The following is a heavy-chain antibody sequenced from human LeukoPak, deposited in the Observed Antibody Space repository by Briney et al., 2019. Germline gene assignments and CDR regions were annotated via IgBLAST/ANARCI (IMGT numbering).Heavy chain of an antibody. J-gene: IGHJ4*02. CDR2: INHNGNVN. V-gene: IGHV3-7*01. CDR3: TPHRDGNYPFDY. Sequence: GGSLRLSCAASGFTFSSYWMNWARQAPGKGLEWVASINHNGNVNYYVDSVKGRFTISRDNAKNSLYLQMSSLRDDDTAVYYCTPHRDGNYPFDYWGQGTLVTVST. CDR1: GFTFSSYW. D-gene: IGHD1-7*01.